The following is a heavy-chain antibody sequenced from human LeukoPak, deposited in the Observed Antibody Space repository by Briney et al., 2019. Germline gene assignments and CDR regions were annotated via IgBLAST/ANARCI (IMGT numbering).Heavy chain of an antibody. CDR1: GFTFSNYW. Sequence: GGSLRLSCAASGFTFSNYWIHWVRQAPGKGLEWVSGISASGGDTFYADSVKGRFTISRDNSKNTVSLQMNSLRVENTAIYYCAKDVRRCNGACTWGQGTLVTVSS. CDR3: AKDVRRCNGACT. D-gene: IGHD2-8*01. CDR2: ISASGGDT. J-gene: IGHJ5*02. V-gene: IGHV3-23*01.